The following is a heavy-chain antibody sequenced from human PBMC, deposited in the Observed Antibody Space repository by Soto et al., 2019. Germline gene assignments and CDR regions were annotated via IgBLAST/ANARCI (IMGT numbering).Heavy chain of an antibody. Sequence: ASVKVSCKASGYSVTSYYMHWERQAPGQGLEWMGIINPNSGSTTYAQKFQGRVTMTRDTSTSTVYMELTSLTSGDTAVYYCARAGIAYCSSTTCYLYYYVMDVWGQGTTVTVSS. CDR2: INPNSGST. D-gene: IGHD2-2*01. CDR1: GYSVTSYY. V-gene: IGHV1-46*01. CDR3: ARAGIAYCSSTTCYLYYYVMDV. J-gene: IGHJ6*02.